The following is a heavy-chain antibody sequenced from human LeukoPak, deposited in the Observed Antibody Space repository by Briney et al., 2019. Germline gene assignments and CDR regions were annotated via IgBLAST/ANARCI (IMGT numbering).Heavy chain of an antibody. D-gene: IGHD3-22*01. CDR2: INPNSGGT. Sequence: GASVKVSCKASGYTFTGYYMHWVRQAPGQGLEWMGWINPNSGGTNYAQKFQGRVTMTRDTSISTAYMELSRLRSDDTAVYYCASKGYYYDSSGYYYGDYWGQGTLVTVSS. V-gene: IGHV1-2*02. CDR1: GYTFTGYY. J-gene: IGHJ4*02. CDR3: ASKGYYYDSSGYYYGDY.